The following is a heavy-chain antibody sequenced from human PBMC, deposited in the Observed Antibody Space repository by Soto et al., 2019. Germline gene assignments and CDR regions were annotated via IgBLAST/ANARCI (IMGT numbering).Heavy chain of an antibody. J-gene: IGHJ5*02. CDR1: GGSFSGYY. Sequence: PSETLSLTCAVYGGSFSGYYWSWIRQPPGKGLEWIGEINHSGSTNYNPSLKSRVTISVDTSKNQFSLKLSSVTAADTAVYYCARGDLGNGLKFDPWGQGTLVT. V-gene: IGHV4-34*01. CDR2: INHSGST. D-gene: IGHD1-1*01. CDR3: ARGDLGNGLKFDP.